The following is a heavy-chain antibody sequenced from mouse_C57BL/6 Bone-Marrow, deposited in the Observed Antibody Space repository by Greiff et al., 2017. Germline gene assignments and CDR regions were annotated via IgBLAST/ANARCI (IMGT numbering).Heavy chain of an antibody. CDR1: GYTFTSYW. CDR3: TPFYDGLGDY. CDR2: IYPGNSDT. J-gene: IGHJ4*01. Sequence: VQLQQSGTVLARPGASVKMSCKTSGYTFTSYWMHWVKQRPGQGLEWIGAIYPGNSDTSYNQKFKGKAKRTAVTSASTAYMELSSLTNEDSAVYYCTPFYDGLGDYWGQGTSVTVSS. D-gene: IGHD2-3*01. V-gene: IGHV1-5*01.